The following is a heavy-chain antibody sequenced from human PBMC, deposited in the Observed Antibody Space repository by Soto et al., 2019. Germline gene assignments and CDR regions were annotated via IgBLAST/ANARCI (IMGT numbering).Heavy chain of an antibody. CDR1: GYTFTSYA. J-gene: IGHJ4*02. Sequence: QVQLVQSGAEVKKPGASVKVSCTASGYTFTSYAISWVRQAPGQGLEWMGWISAYNGNTKYARKLQGRATMTPNTSPSTAYAELRSLRSDDTAVYYCARDTAMALPDAWGQGTLVTVSS. CDR3: ARDTAMALPDA. CDR2: ISAYNGNT. D-gene: IGHD4-17*01. V-gene: IGHV1-18*01.